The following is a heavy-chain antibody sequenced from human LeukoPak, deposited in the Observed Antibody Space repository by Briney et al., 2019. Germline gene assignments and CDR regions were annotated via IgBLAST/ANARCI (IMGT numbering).Heavy chain of an antibody. J-gene: IGHJ3*02. CDR2: ISWNSGSI. Sequence: RAGGSLRLSCAASGFTFSSYEMNWVRHAPGKGLEWVSGISWNSGSIGYADSVKGRFTISGDNAKNSLYLQMNSLRAEDMALYYCAKDQGWDTFDAFDIWGQGTMVTVSS. V-gene: IGHV3-9*03. D-gene: IGHD5-18*01. CDR1: GFTFSSYE. CDR3: AKDQGWDTFDAFDI.